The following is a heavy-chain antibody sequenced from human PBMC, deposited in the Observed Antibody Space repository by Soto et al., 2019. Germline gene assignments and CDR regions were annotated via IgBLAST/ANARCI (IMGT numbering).Heavy chain of an antibody. Sequence: EVQLLESGGGLVQPGGSLRLSCAGSGFTFINYAMNWVRQAPGKGLEWVSSISGGGDATFFADSVRGRFTISRDNSKNIVTLPMNCLGVDDTAVYYCARKILGSTSRPNYWYFDLWGRGTRVTVSS. CDR1: GFTFINYA. CDR2: ISGGGDAT. CDR3: ARKILGSTSRPNYWYFDL. D-gene: IGHD2-2*01. J-gene: IGHJ2*01. V-gene: IGHV3-23*01.